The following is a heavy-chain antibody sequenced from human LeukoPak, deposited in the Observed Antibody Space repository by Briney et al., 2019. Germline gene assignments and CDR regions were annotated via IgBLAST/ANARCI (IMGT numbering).Heavy chain of an antibody. CDR3: ASEAVGVLRYFDWLGTSNWFDP. Sequence: SETLSLTCTVSGGSVSSGSYYWSWIRQPPGKGLEWIGYIYYSGSTNYNPSLKSRVTISVDTSKNQFSLKLSSVTAADTVVYYCASEAVGVLRYFDWLGTSNWFDPWGQGTLVTVSS. CDR2: IYYSGST. D-gene: IGHD3-9*01. V-gene: IGHV4-61*01. CDR1: GGSVSSGSYY. J-gene: IGHJ5*02.